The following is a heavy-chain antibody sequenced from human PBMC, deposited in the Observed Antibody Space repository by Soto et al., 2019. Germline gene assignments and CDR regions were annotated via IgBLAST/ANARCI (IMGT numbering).Heavy chain of an antibody. Sequence: SETLSLTCTVSGGSISSGGYYWSWIRQHPGEGLEWIGYIYNSGSTSYNPSLKSRVTISVDTSKNQFSLKLSSVTAADTAVYYCARAETTVTTPKDAFDIWGQGTMVTVSS. D-gene: IGHD4-17*01. CDR1: GGSISSGGYY. CDR2: IYNSGST. CDR3: ARAETTVTTPKDAFDI. V-gene: IGHV4-31*03. J-gene: IGHJ3*02.